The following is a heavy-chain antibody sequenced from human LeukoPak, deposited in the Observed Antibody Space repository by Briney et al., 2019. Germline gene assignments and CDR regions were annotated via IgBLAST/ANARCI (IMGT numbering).Heavy chain of an antibody. Sequence: GGSLRLSCAASGNTFSTYSMNWVRQAPGKGLEWVSSISRSSRYIYYADSVKGRFTISRDDAKNSLYLQMSSLRAEDTAVYYCARRGITISGVLVYHYSGLDVWGQGTTVTVSS. V-gene: IGHV3-21*01. J-gene: IGHJ6*02. CDR1: GNTFSTYS. CDR2: ISRSSRYI. CDR3: ARRGITISGVLVYHYSGLDV. D-gene: IGHD3-3*01.